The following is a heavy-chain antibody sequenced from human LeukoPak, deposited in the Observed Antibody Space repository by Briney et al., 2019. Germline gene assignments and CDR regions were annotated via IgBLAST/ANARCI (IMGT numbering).Heavy chain of an antibody. D-gene: IGHD2-2*02. Sequence: ASVKVSCKASGYTFTSYGINWVRQATGQGLEWMGWMNPNSGNTGYAQKFQGRVTMTRNTSISTAYMELSSLRSEDTAVYYCARVPNNLYCSSTSCYRGPTYYYYGMDVWGQGTTVTVSS. CDR2: MNPNSGNT. CDR3: ARVPNNLYCSSTSCYRGPTYYYYGMDV. J-gene: IGHJ6*02. V-gene: IGHV1-8*01. CDR1: GYTFTSYG.